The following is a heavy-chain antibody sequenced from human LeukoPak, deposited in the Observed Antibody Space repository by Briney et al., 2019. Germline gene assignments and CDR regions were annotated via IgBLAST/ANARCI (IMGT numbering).Heavy chain of an antibody. CDR2: ISGNAGST. CDR1: GFTLSSYA. Sequence: PGGSLRVSCAASGFTLSSYAMSWVRQAPGKGLEWVSLISGNAGSTYYADSVKGRFTISRDITKNTLYLQMNSLRAEDTAVYYCAKDGLQFSEWLPPLGYWGQGTLVTVSS. J-gene: IGHJ4*02. D-gene: IGHD3-3*01. V-gene: IGHV3-23*01. CDR3: AKDGLQFSEWLPPLGY.